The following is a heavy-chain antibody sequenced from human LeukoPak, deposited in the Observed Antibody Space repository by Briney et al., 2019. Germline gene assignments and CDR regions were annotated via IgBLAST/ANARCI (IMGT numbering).Heavy chain of an antibody. J-gene: IGHJ6*02. CDR2: ISSSGSTI. CDR1: GFTFSDYY. V-gene: IGHV3-11*01. D-gene: IGHD1-26*01. CDR3: ARDRGSYYYYGMDV. Sequence: GGSLRLSCAASGFTFSDYYMSWIRQAPGKGLEWVSYISSSGSTIYYADSVKGRFTISRDNAKNSLYLRMNSLRAEDTAVYYCARDRGSYYYYGMDVWGQGTTVTVSS.